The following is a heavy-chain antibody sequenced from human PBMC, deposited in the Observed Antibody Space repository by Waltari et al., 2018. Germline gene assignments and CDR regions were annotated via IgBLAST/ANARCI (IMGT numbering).Heavy chain of an antibody. CDR3: ARVPTVVNEAQVDY. Sequence: QVQLQQWGAGLLKPSETLSLTCAVYGGSFSGYYWSWIRQPPGKGLEWIGEINHSGSTNYNPSLKSRVTISVDTSKNQFSLKLSSVTAADTAVYYCARVPTVVNEAQVDYWGQGTLVTVSS. CDR1: GGSFSGYY. D-gene: IGHD4-17*01. V-gene: IGHV4-34*01. J-gene: IGHJ4*02. CDR2: INHSGST.